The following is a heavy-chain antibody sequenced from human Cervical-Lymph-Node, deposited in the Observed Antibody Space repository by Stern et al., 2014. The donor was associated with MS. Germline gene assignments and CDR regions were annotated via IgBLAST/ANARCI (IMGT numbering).Heavy chain of an antibody. J-gene: IGHJ6*02. V-gene: IGHV1-69*01. Sequence: QEQLVQSGAEVKKPGSSVKVSCKASGGTFSSYAISWVRQAPGQGLEWMGGIIPIFGTANYAQKFQGRVTITADESTSTAYMELSSLRSEDTAVYYCAIKQDIVVVPAATWDYYYGMDVWGQGTTVTVSS. CDR2: IIPIFGTA. CDR1: GGTFSSYA. CDR3: AIKQDIVVVPAATWDYYYGMDV. D-gene: IGHD2-2*01.